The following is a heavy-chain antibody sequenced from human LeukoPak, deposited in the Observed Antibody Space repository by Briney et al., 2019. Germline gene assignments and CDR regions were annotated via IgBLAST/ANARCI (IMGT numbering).Heavy chain of an antibody. CDR1: GVSIRSTNYY. Sequence: SETLSLTCSVSGVSIRSTNYYWGWIRQPPGKGLEWIGTFDYRGTTYYNPSLKSRVTISVDTSKNQFSLKLSSVTAADTAVYYCARAYKYQLPTYWGQGTLVTVSS. J-gene: IGHJ4*02. CDR3: ARAYKYQLPTY. D-gene: IGHD2-2*01. CDR2: FDYRGTT. V-gene: IGHV4-39*07.